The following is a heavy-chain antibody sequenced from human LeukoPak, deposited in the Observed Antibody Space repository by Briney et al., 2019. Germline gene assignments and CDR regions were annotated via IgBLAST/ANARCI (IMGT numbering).Heavy chain of an antibody. CDR1: GGSVSDNY. CDR2: VYQSNIA. Sequence: SETLSLTCTVSGGSVSDNYWSWIRQPPGKGLEWIAYVYQSNIANYNPSLSGRGTISLDTSKNQVSLKLRSVTPADTAIYYRTKNAGRGRPSDLWGQGTLVTVFS. J-gene: IGHJ4*02. D-gene: IGHD2-15*01. CDR3: TKNAGRGRPSDL. V-gene: IGHV4-59*02.